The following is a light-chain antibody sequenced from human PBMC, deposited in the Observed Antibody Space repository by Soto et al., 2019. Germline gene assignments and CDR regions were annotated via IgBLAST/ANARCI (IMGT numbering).Light chain of an antibody. Sequence: EIVMTQSPATLSVSPGERATLSCRASQSVGSNLAWYQQKPGQAPRLLMYGASTRATGFTARFSGSGSGTEFTLTISSLQSEDFAVYYCQQYNNWPLTFGPGTKVDI. V-gene: IGKV3-15*01. CDR1: QSVGSN. CDR3: QQYNNWPLT. J-gene: IGKJ3*01. CDR2: GAS.